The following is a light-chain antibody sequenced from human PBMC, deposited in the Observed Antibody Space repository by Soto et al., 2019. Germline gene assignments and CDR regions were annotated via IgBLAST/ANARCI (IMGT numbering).Light chain of an antibody. CDR1: SSNIGGNT. CDR3: AAWDVSLNGVV. Sequence: QSVLTQPPSASGTPGQRVTISCSGSSSNIGGNTVHWYRQLPGTAPKLLIYSNRQRPSGVPDRFSGSKSGTSASLAISGLQSDDEADYYCAAWDVSLNGVVFGGGTKLTVL. J-gene: IGLJ2*01. CDR2: SNR. V-gene: IGLV1-44*01.